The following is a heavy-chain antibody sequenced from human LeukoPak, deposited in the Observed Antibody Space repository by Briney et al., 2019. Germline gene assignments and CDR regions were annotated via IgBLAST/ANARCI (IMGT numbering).Heavy chain of an antibody. CDR2: ISSTRGST. D-gene: IGHD7-27*01. CDR1: GFIFGSYV. V-gene: IGHV3-64*01. J-gene: IGHJ3*02. Sequence: GGSLRLSCAASGFIFGSYVMHWVRQAPGKGLEYVSAISSTRGSTYYANSVKGRFTISRDNSKNTLYLQMGSLRAEDMAVYYCARVRLGIWNAFDIWGQGTTVTVSS. CDR3: ARVRLGIWNAFDI.